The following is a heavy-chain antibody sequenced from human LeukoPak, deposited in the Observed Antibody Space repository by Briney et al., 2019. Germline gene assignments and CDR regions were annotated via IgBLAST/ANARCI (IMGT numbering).Heavy chain of an antibody. V-gene: IGHV3-66*01. Sequence: GGSLRLSCAASGFTVSSNYMSWVRQAPGKGLEWVSVIYSGGSTYYADSVKGRFTISRDNSKNTLYLQMNSLRAEGTAVYYCARVPAPYAYDTSGYDSWGQGTLVTVSS. J-gene: IGHJ4*02. CDR2: IYSGGST. CDR3: ARVPAPYAYDTSGYDS. D-gene: IGHD3-22*01. CDR1: GFTVSSNY.